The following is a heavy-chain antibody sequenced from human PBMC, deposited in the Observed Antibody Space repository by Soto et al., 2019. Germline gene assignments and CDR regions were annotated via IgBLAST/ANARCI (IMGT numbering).Heavy chain of an antibody. D-gene: IGHD3-10*01. Sequence: SETLSLTCTVSGGSISSGGYYWSWIRQHPGKGLEWIGYIYYSGSTYYNPSLKSRVTISVDTSKNQFSLKLSSVTAADTAVYYCARDTRPGSGSYYNVMERWFDPWGQGTLVTVSS. J-gene: IGHJ5*02. CDR3: ARDTRPGSGSYYNVMERWFDP. CDR2: IYYSGST. V-gene: IGHV4-31*03. CDR1: GGSISSGGYY.